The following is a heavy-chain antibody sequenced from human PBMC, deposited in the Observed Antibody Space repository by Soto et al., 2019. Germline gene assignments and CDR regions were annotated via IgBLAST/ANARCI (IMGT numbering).Heavy chain of an antibody. J-gene: IGHJ2*01. Sequence: QVQLVQSGAEVKTPGASVKVSCKASGYTLTRYAMHWVRQAPGQRLEWMGWINAGNGNKKYSQKFQGRVTITRDTSASTAYMELSSLRSEDTAVYYCARVPGYSIGDLWGRGTLVTVSS. CDR1: GYTLTRYA. D-gene: IGHD2-21*01. V-gene: IGHV1-3*01. CDR2: INAGNGNK. CDR3: ARVPGYSIGDL.